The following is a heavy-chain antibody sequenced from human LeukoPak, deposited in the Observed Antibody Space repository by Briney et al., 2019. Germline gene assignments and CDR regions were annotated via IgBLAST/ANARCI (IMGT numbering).Heavy chain of an antibody. J-gene: IGHJ5*02. CDR3: ARAGMARINWFDP. Sequence: SVKVSCKASGGTFSSYAISWVRQAPGQGLEWMGGIIPIFGTANYAQKFQGRVTITADESTSTAYVELSSLRSEDTAVYYCARAGMARINWFDPWGQGTLVTVSS. V-gene: IGHV1-69*01. D-gene: IGHD1-14*01. CDR2: IIPIFGTA. CDR1: GGTFSSYA.